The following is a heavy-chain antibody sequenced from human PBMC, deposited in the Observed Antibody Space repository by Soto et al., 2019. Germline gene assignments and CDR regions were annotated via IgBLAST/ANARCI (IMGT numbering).Heavy chain of an antibody. CDR3: ARARDVVTGTNVDILAAAGLNLDY. V-gene: IGHV1-3*01. D-gene: IGHD6-13*01. Sequence: EASVKVSCKASGYTFTSYAMHWVRQAPGQRLEWMGWINAGNGNTKYSQKFQGRVTITRDTSASTAYMELSSLRSEDTAVYYCARARDVVTGTNVDILAAAGLNLDYWGQGTLVTAPQ. CDR1: GYTFTSYA. J-gene: IGHJ4*02. CDR2: INAGNGNT.